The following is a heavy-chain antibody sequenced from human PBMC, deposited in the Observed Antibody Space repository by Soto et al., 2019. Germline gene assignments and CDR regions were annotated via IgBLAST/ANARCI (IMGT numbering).Heavy chain of an antibody. CDR2: IIPIFGTA. D-gene: IGHD6-13*01. V-gene: IGHV1-69*13. Sequence: GASVKVSCTASGGSFSSYAISWVRQAPGQGLEWMGGIIPIFGTANYAQKFQGRVTITADESTSTAYMELSSLRSEDTAVYYCARDYDISAAGTYLLGYWGQGTLVTVSS. CDR1: GGSFSSYA. CDR3: ARDYDISAAGTYLLGY. J-gene: IGHJ4*02.